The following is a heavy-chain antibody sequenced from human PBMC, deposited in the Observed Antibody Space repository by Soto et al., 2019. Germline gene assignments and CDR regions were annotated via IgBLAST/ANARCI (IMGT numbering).Heavy chain of an antibody. J-gene: IGHJ4*02. CDR3: ARERIMITFGGVIANFDY. Sequence: QVQLQESGPGLVKPSQTLSLTCTVSGGSISSGGYYWSWIRQHPGKGLEWIGYIYYSGSTYYNPSLKSRVTISVDTSKNQFSQKLSSVTAADTAVYYCARERIMITFGGVIANFDYWGQGTLVTVSS. CDR2: IYYSGST. CDR1: GGSISSGGYY. D-gene: IGHD3-16*02. V-gene: IGHV4-31*03.